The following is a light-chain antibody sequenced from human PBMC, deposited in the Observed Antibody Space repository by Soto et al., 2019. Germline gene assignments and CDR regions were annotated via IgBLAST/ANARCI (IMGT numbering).Light chain of an antibody. CDR3: ASWDDTLDAQV. J-gene: IGLJ3*02. Sequence: QSVLTQPPSASGTPGQRVTISCSGSSSNIGSNTVNWYHQLPGTAPKLLIYSNNQRPSGVPDRFSGSKSGTSVSLAISGLRSDDEATYYCASWDDTLDAQVFGGGTKVTVL. CDR1: SSNIGSNT. CDR2: SNN. V-gene: IGLV1-44*01.